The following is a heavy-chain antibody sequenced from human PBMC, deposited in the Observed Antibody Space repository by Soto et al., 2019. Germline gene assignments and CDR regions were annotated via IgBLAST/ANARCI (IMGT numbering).Heavy chain of an antibody. V-gene: IGHV4-31*03. Sequence: SETLSLTCTVSGGSISSGGYYWSWIRQHPGKGLEWIGYIYYSGSTYYNPSLKSRVTISVDTSKNQFSLKLSSVTAADTAVYYCAREMRWELQVYFDYWGQGTLVTVSS. D-gene: IGHD1-26*01. J-gene: IGHJ4*02. CDR1: GGSISSGGYY. CDR2: IYYSGST. CDR3: AREMRWELQVYFDY.